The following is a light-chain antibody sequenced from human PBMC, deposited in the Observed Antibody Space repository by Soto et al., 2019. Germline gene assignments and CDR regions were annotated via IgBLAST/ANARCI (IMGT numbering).Light chain of an antibody. CDR1: QSVSSDF. CDR3: QQYGSSPRT. J-gene: IGKJ1*01. Sequence: DIVLTQSPGTPSLSPGERATLSCRASQSVSSDFLAWYQLKPGQAPRLLIYGASSRATGIPDRFSGSGSGTDFTLTISRLEPEDFAMYYCQQYGSSPRTFGQGTKVEI. V-gene: IGKV3-20*01. CDR2: GAS.